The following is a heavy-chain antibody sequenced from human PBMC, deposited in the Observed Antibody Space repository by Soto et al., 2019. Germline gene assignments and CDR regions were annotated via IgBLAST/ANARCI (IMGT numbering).Heavy chain of an antibody. Sequence: ASVKVSCKASGYTFTSYGISWVRQAPGQGLEWMGWISAYNGNTNYAQKLQGRVAMTTDTSTSTAYMELRSLRSDDTAVYYCARDSPPRKRHYYYYGMDVWGQGTTVTVSS. CDR2: ISAYNGNT. V-gene: IGHV1-18*01. CDR3: ARDSPPRKRHYYYYGMDV. J-gene: IGHJ6*02. CDR1: GYTFTSYG.